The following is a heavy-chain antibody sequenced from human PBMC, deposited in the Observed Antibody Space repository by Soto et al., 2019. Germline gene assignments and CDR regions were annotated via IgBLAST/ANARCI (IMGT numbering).Heavy chain of an antibody. J-gene: IGHJ4*02. V-gene: IGHV2-26*01. CDR1: GFSLSNARMG. CDR2: IFSNDEK. CDR3: ARIFSKTMVRGVIITDYFDY. Sequence: SGPTLVNPTETLTLTCTVSGFSLSNARMGVSWIRQPPGKALEWLAHIFSNDEKSYSTSLKSRLTISKDTSKSQVVLTMTNMDPVDTATYYCARIFSKTMVRGVIITDYFDYWGQGTLVTVSS. D-gene: IGHD3-10*01.